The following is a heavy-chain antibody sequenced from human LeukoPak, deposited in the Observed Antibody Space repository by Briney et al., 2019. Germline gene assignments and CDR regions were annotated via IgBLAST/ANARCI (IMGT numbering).Heavy chain of an antibody. CDR1: GFTVSNNY. CDR3: ASNSGYEKGY. CDR2: IYSGGST. J-gene: IGHJ4*02. D-gene: IGHD5-12*01. Sequence: PGGSLRLSCAASGFTVSNNYMRWVRQAPGKGLEWVSLIYSGGSTYYADSVKGRFIISRDNSKNTLYLQMNSLRAEDTAVYYCASNSGYEKGYWGQGTLATVSS. V-gene: IGHV3-66*01.